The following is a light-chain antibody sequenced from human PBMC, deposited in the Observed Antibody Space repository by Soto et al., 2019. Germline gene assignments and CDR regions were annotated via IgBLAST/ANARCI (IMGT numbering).Light chain of an antibody. CDR2: GNS. Sequence: QAVVTQPPSVSGAPGQGVTISCTGSSSNIGAGYDVHWYQQLPGTAPKLLIYGNSNRPSGVPDRFSGSKSGTSASLAITGLQAEDEADYYCQSYDSSLSGYVFGTGTKVTVL. CDR3: QSYDSSLSGYV. V-gene: IGLV1-40*01. J-gene: IGLJ1*01. CDR1: SSNIGAGYD.